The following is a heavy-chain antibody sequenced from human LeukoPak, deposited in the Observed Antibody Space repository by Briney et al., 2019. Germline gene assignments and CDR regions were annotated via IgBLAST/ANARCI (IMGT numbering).Heavy chain of an antibody. D-gene: IGHD3-10*01. Sequence: GGSLRLSCAASGFTFSGSAMHWVRQASGKGLEWVGRIRSKANSYATVYAASVNGRFSISRDDSKNTVYLQMNSLKTEDTALYYCQVLGELFSNYMDVWGKGTTVTVSS. CDR1: GFTFSGSA. J-gene: IGHJ6*03. V-gene: IGHV3-73*01. CDR2: IRSKANSYAT. CDR3: QVLGELFSNYMDV.